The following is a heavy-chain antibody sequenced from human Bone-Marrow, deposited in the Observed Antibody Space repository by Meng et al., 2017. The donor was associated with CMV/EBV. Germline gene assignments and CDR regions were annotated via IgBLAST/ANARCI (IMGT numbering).Heavy chain of an antibody. Sequence: GESLKISCAASGFTFSNYGMTWVRQAPGKGLEWVSAISGKGVGTYYADSVKGRCTISRDNSKNTLYLQMNSLRAEDTAVYYCAKAVTIFGVVKYYYYYYGMDVWGQGTTVTVSS. CDR2: ISGKGVGT. J-gene: IGHJ6*02. CDR3: AKAVTIFGVVKYYYYYYGMDV. D-gene: IGHD3-3*01. V-gene: IGHV3-23*01. CDR1: GFTFSNYG.